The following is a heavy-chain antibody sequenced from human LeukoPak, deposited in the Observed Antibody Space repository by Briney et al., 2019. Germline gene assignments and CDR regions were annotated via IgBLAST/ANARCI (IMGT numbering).Heavy chain of an antibody. Sequence: GGSLRLSCAASGFTFSSYSMNWVRQAPGKGLEWVSFISSSSSYIYSADSVKGRFTISRDNAKNSLYLQMNSLRAEDTAVYYCARVIEGYSCHPLGYMDVWGKGTTVTVSS. CDR1: GFTFSSYS. CDR2: ISSSSSYI. V-gene: IGHV3-21*01. J-gene: IGHJ6*03. CDR3: ARVIEGYSCHPLGYMDV. D-gene: IGHD5-18*01.